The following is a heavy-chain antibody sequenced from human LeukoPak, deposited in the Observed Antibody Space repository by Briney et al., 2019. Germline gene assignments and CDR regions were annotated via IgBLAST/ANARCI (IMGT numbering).Heavy chain of an antibody. V-gene: IGHV5-51*01. CDR2: IYPGDSDT. CDR1: GYNFPSYW. J-gene: IGHJ4*02. Sequence: GESLKISCKGSGYNFPSYWIGWVRQLPGKSLEWVGIIYPGDSDTRYSPSFQGQVTISVDRSITTAYLQWNSLRASDTAIDYCARASTLDYWGQGTLVTVSS. CDR3: ARASTLDY. D-gene: IGHD1-1*01.